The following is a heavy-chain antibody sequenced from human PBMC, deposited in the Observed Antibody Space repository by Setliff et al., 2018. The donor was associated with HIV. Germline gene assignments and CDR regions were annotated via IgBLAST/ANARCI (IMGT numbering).Heavy chain of an antibody. CDR3: TRETPLWGSGRGYFDY. V-gene: IGHV1-18*01. J-gene: IGHJ4*02. CDR1: GYIFTSYG. Sequence: VKVSCKASGYIFTSYGISWVRQAPGQGLEWMGWISVYNGNTNYAEKIQVRVTMTSDTSTSTAYMELRSLISDDTAVYYCTRETPLWGSGRGYFDYWGQGTLVTVSS. D-gene: IGHD2-21*01. CDR2: ISVYNGNT.